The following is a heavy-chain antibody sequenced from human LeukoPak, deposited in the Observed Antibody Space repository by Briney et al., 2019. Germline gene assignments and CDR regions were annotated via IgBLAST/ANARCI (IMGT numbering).Heavy chain of an antibody. J-gene: IGHJ4*02. D-gene: IGHD6-13*01. CDR2: INVNGGAI. Sequence: GGSLRLSCAASGFSFKDYYFSWIRQAPGKGREWVSFINVNGGAIYYADFVKGRFTISRDNAKSSLYLEMNSLRVEDTAVYYCARGPRILAAGSYYFDYWGQGSLVTVSS. V-gene: IGHV3-11*01. CDR3: ARGPRILAAGSYYFDY. CDR1: GFSFKDYY.